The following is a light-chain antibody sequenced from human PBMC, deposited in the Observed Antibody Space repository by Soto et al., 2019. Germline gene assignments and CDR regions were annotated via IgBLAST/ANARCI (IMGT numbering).Light chain of an antibody. Sequence: QLVLTQPASLSASPGASASLTCTLRSGTNVGDYKIYWFQQKPGSPPQYLLKYKSDSDKQQGSGVPSRFSGSKDASANAGILLISGLQSEDEADYYCMIWHSSAWVFGGGTKLTVL. CDR2: YKSDSDK. J-gene: IGLJ3*02. CDR3: MIWHSSAWV. V-gene: IGLV5-45*01. CDR1: SGTNVGDYK.